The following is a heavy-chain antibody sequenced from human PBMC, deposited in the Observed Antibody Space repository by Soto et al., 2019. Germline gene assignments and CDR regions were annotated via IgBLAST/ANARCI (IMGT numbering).Heavy chain of an antibody. CDR1: SFYA. J-gene: IGHJ6*02. CDR3: ASTPVTGRYSYYGMDA. V-gene: IGHV1-69*01. D-gene: IGHD4-4*01. CDR2: LIPVVDTP. Sequence: QVQPVQSGSEVKKPGSSVRVSCKTGSFYAVSWVRQAPGQGLEWMGGLIPVVDTPSYAQKFQGRVTITADESKSTAYMELSSLRSEDTARYYCASTPVTGRYSYYGMDAWDQGIAVTVSS.